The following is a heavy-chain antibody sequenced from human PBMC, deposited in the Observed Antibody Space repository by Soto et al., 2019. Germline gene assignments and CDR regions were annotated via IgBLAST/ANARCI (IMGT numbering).Heavy chain of an antibody. J-gene: IGHJ4*02. V-gene: IGHV3-9*02. CDR2: IFWHSDRI. Sequence: EVQLVESGGGLVQPGMSLRLSCAASGFTSTDYAMHWIRQVPGKGLEWVSGIFWHSDRIDYAGSVKGRCTISRDNAKNSLYLQMSSLRPEDSALYYFLKETSPGGLDHWGQGTLVTVSS. CDR3: LKETSPGGLDH. D-gene: IGHD2-2*01. CDR1: GFTSTDYA.